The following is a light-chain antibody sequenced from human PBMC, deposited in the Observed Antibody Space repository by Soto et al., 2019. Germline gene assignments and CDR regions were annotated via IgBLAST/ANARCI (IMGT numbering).Light chain of an antibody. Sequence: DIVMTQSPDSLAVSLGERATINRKSSQSVLYSSNNKNYLAWYQQKPGQPPKLLIYWASTRESGVPDRFSGCGSGTDFTLTISRLQAEDVAVYYGQQYSSTPKLTFGGGTKVDIK. J-gene: IGKJ4*01. CDR3: QQYSSTPKLT. CDR1: QSVLYSSNNKNY. CDR2: WAS. V-gene: IGKV4-1*01.